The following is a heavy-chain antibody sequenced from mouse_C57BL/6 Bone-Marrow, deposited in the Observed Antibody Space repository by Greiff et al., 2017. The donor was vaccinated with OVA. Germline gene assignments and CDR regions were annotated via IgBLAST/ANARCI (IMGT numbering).Heavy chain of an antibody. Sequence: VQLQQSGAELARPGASVKLSCKASGYTFTSYWITWVKQRPGQGLEWIGDIYPGSGSTNYNEKFKSKATLTVDTSSSTAYMQLSSLTSEDSAVYYCARVTGTFDYWGQGTTLTVSS. V-gene: IGHV1-55*01. CDR3: ARVTGTFDY. D-gene: IGHD4-1*01. CDR1: GYTFTSYW. J-gene: IGHJ2*01. CDR2: IYPGSGST.